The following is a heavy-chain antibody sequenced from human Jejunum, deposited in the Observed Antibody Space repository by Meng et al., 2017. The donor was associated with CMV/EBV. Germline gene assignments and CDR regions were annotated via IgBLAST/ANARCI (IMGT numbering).Heavy chain of an antibody. CDR2: VEDSGST. V-gene: IGHV4-61*01. Sequence: SGASVRLPTSSWSWIRQPPGKGLEWIGFVEDSGSTRYTPSLESRVTISVDTSKNQFSLRVRSVTAEDTAIYYCAKAFELLYDAFDIWGQGTMVTVSS. CDR3: AKAFELLYDAFDI. CDR1: GASVRLPTSS. J-gene: IGHJ3*02. D-gene: IGHD2-2*02.